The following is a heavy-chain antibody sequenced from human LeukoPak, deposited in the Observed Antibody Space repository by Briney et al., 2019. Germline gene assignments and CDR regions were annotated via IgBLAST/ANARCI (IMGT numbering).Heavy chain of an antibody. CDR1: GGSISSDY. CDR2: IYFSGST. CDR3: ARGGGYFNY. J-gene: IGHJ4*02. Sequence: SETLSLTCTVSGGSISSDYWSWIRQPPGKGLEWIGYIYFSGSTNYNPSLKSRVTMSVDTSKTQLSLKLSSVTAADTAVYYCARGGGYFNYWGQGTLVTVSS. D-gene: IGHD3-16*01. V-gene: IGHV4-59*01.